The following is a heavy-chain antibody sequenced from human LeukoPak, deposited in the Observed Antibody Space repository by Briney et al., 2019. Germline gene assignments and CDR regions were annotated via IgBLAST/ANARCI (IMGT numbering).Heavy chain of an antibody. V-gene: IGHV3-30*18. CDR1: GFTFRSYG. CDR2: ITYDDFYK. J-gene: IGHJ4*02. CDR3: AKGRISMVRSSDIDN. Sequence: PGGSLRLSCAASGFTFRSYGMHWVRQAPGKGLEWVALITYDDFYKYYGDSVKGRFTISRDNSKNTLYLQMNSLRPEDTAVYYCAKGRISMVRSSDIDNWGQGTLVTVSS. D-gene: IGHD3-10*01.